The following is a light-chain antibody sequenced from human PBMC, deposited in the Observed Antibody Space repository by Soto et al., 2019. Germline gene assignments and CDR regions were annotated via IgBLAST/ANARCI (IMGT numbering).Light chain of an antibody. Sequence: EILLTPSPGTLSLSPGERATLSCTASQSVSSSLAWYQQIPGQAPTLLIYDASTRAHGTPTRFSGSGSGTDFTLTISSLEPEDFAGYYCQQRSNWPPITFGQGTDWRL. J-gene: IGKJ5*01. CDR3: QQRSNWPPIT. CDR1: QSVSSS. CDR2: DAS. V-gene: IGKV3-11*01.